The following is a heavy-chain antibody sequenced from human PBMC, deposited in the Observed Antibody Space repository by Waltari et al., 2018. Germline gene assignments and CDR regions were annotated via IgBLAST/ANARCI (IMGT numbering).Heavy chain of an antibody. D-gene: IGHD1-26*01. CDR3: ARTYSGSYGRPKVPFDY. J-gene: IGHJ4*02. Sequence: QVTLKESGPALVKPTQTLTLTCTFSGFSLSTSGMRVSWIRQPPGKALEWLARIDWDDDKFYSTSLKTRLTISKDTSKNQVVLTMTNMDPVDTATYYCARTYSGSYGRPKVPFDYWGQGTLVTVSS. CDR1: GFSLSTSGMR. CDR2: IDWDDDK. V-gene: IGHV2-70*04.